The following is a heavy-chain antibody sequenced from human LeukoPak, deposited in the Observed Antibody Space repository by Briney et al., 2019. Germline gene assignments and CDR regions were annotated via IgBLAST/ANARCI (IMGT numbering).Heavy chain of an antibody. CDR3: ARGNYYVS. CDR1: GFIFSTYW. J-gene: IGHJ4*02. CDR2: INSDGSTT. V-gene: IGHV3-74*01. D-gene: IGHD3-10*01. Sequence: GGSLRLSCAASGFIFSTYWVPSVRQAPGKGLMWVSRINSDGSTTSYADSVKGRFTISRHNAKNTVYLQMNSLRAEDTAVYYCARGNYYVSWGQGILVTVSS.